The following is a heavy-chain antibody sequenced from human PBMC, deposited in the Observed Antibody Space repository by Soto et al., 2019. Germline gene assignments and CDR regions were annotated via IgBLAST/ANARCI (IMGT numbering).Heavy chain of an antibody. Sequence: GESLKISCQGSGYTFANSWLAWVRQMPGKGLEWLGNIFPGDSDTRYSPSFQGQVTISADKSISTAYLQWSSLKASDTAMYYCARMADSGYGTPEAFDIWGQGTMVTVSS. V-gene: IGHV5-51*01. D-gene: IGHD5-12*01. J-gene: IGHJ3*02. CDR3: ARMADSGYGTPEAFDI. CDR2: IFPGDSDT. CDR1: GYTFANSW.